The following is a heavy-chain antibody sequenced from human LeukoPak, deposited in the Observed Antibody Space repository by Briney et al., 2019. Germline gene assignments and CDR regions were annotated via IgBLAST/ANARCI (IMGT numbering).Heavy chain of an antibody. CDR1: GGSPSSYY. D-gene: IGHD2-15*01. V-gene: IGHV4-59*12. CDR2: IYFSGST. CDR3: ARASCGGGTCYDSRGWFNP. J-gene: IGHJ5*02. Sequence: SETLSLTCNVAGGSPSSYYWNWIRQPAGKGLEWIGNIYFSGSTYYKRSLTSRVTISVDTSKNQFSLKLRSVTAADTAVYYCARASCGGGTCYDSRGWFNPWGQGTLVTVSS.